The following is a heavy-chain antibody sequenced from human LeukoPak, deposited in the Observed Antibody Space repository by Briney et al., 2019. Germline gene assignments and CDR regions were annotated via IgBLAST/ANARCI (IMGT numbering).Heavy chain of an antibody. CDR1: GGTFSSYA. Sequence: SVKVSCKASGGTFSSYAISWVRQAPGQGLEWMGGIIPIFGTANYAQKFQGRVTTTADKSTSTAYMELSSLRSEDTAVYYCARRAGDYSHPYDYWGQGTLVTVSS. V-gene: IGHV1-69*06. J-gene: IGHJ4*02. CDR3: ARRAGDYSHPYDY. CDR2: IIPIFGTA. D-gene: IGHD3-22*01.